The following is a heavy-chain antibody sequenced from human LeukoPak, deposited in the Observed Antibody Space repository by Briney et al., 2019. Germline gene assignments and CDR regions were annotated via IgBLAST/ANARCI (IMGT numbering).Heavy chain of an antibody. CDR1: GGSFSGYY. J-gene: IGHJ4*02. CDR3: ATGGFMVRGVLDF. CDR2: INHSGST. Sequence: SETLSLTCAVYGGSFSGYYWSWIRQPPGKGLECIGEINHSGSTNYNPSLKSRVTISVDTSKNQFSLKLSSVTAADTAVYYCATGGFMVRGVLDFWGQGTLVTVSS. V-gene: IGHV4-34*01. D-gene: IGHD3-10*01.